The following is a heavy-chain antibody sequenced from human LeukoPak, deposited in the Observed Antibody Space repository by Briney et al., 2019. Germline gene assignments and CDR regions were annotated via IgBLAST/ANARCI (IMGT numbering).Heavy chain of an antibody. D-gene: IGHD1-26*01. J-gene: IGHJ4*02. Sequence: GGSLRLSCAASGFTFSSYAMNWVRQAPGKGLEWVSFIRGSGDTTYYAGSVKGRFTISRDSSKNTLYLQMNSLRAEDTAVYYCAKSRGESRGASNYWGQGTLVTVSS. CDR2: IRGSGDTT. V-gene: IGHV3-23*01. CDR1: GFTFSSYA. CDR3: AKSRGESRGASNY.